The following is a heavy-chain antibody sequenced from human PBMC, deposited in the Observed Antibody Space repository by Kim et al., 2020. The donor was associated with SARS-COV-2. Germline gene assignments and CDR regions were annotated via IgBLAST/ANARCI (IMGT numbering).Heavy chain of an antibody. V-gene: IGHV1-3*01. CDR3: ARDRGIAAAGTNY. Sequence: AQKFQGRVTIARDTSASTAYMELGSLRSEDTAVYYCARDRGIAAAGTNYWGQGTLVTVSS. J-gene: IGHJ4*02. D-gene: IGHD6-13*01.